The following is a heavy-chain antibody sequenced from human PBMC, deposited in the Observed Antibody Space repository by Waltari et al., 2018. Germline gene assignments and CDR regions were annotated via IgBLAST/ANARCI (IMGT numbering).Heavy chain of an antibody. CDR3: ARSFDYNHYSRPLDY. J-gene: IGHJ4*02. V-gene: IGHV1-69*08. CDR1: GGTFSSYA. D-gene: IGHD3-9*01. Sequence: QVQLVQSGAEVKKPGSSVTVYCKASGGTFSSYAIRWVRQAPGQGLEWMGRIIPIFGTANYAQKFQGRVTITADKSTSTAYMELSSLRSEDTAVYYCARSFDYNHYSRPLDYWGQGTLVTVSS. CDR2: IIPIFGTA.